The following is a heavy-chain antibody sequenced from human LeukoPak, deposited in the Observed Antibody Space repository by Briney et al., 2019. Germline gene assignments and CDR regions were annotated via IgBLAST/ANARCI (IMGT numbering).Heavy chain of an antibody. D-gene: IGHD3-3*01. CDR3: ARAGFLLSMDV. J-gene: IGHJ6*02. V-gene: IGHV3-21*01. CDR2: ISSSSGYI. Sequence: PGGSLRLSCGASGFTFSSYGMNWVRQVPGKGLEWVSSISSSSGYIFYLDSVKGRFTISRDNAKNSLYLQMNSLRAEDTAVYYCARAGFLLSMDVWGQGTTVTVSS. CDR1: GFTFSSYG.